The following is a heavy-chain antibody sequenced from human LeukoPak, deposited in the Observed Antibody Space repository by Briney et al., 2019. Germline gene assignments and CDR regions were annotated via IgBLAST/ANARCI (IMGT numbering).Heavy chain of an antibody. CDR1: GGSISSYY. CDR3: ARHFGRSLYSAFDI. J-gene: IGHJ3*02. CDR2: IYYSGSP. Sequence: SETLSLTCSVSGGSISSYYWSWIRQPPGKGLEWIGYIYYSGSPNYNPPLKSRVAISVDTSMNHFALRLSSVTAADTAVYCCARHFGRSLYSAFDIWGQGTKVTVSS. V-gene: IGHV4-59*08. D-gene: IGHD3-16*01.